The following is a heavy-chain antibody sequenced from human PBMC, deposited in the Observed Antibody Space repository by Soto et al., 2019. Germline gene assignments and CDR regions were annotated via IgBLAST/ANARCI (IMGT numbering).Heavy chain of an antibody. D-gene: IGHD3-10*01. CDR2: IGLSSDSI. Sequence: GGSLRLSCAASGFTFTGYGINWVRQAPGKGLEWISSIGLSSDSIYYADSVKGRFTISRDNAKDSLYLQMNSLRDEDTALYYCARVRGTPLYGMDVWGQGTTVTVSS. CDR3: ARVRGTPLYGMDV. J-gene: IGHJ6*02. CDR1: GFTFTGYG. V-gene: IGHV3-48*02.